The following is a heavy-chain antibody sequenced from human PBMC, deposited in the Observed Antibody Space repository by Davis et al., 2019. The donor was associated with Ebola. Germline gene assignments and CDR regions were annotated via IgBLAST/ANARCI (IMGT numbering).Heavy chain of an antibody. CDR3: ARDRYYDSSGYSWYYFDY. J-gene: IGHJ4*02. Sequence: PGGSLRLSCAASGFTFSSYSMNWVRQAPGKGLEWVSSISSSSSYIYYADSVKGRFTISRDNAKNSLYLQMNSLRAEDTAVYYGARDRYYDSSGYSWYYFDYWGQGTLVTVSS. CDR2: ISSSSSYI. V-gene: IGHV3-21*01. CDR1: GFTFSSYS. D-gene: IGHD3-22*01.